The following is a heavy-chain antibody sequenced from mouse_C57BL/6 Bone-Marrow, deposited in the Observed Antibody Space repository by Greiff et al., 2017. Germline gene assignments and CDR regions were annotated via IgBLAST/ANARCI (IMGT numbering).Heavy chain of an antibody. CDR2: IDPENGDT. CDR1: GFNIKDDY. Sequence: EVKLMESGAELVRPGASVKLSCTASGFNIKDDYMHWVKQRPEQGLEWIGWIDPENGDTEYASKFQGKATITADTSSNTAYLQLSRLTSEDTAVYYCTTHYGSSHWYFDVWGTGTTVTVAS. V-gene: IGHV14-4*01. D-gene: IGHD1-1*01. CDR3: TTHYGSSHWYFDV. J-gene: IGHJ1*03.